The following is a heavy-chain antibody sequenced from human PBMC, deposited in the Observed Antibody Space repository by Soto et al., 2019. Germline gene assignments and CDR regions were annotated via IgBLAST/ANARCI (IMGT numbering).Heavy chain of an antibody. CDR2: IYDSGYT. J-gene: IGHJ5*01. D-gene: IGHD5-12*01. Sequence: QLQLQESGPGLVKPSETLSLTCSVSGGSISSSSYYWGWIRQPPGKGLEWIGSIYDSGYTHYNPSLKSRVTILADTSNNQFSLKLSSVTAADTAVYYCAGYRAATMLDSWGQGTLVTVSS. CDR3: AGYRAATMLDS. V-gene: IGHV4-39*01. CDR1: GGSISSSSYY.